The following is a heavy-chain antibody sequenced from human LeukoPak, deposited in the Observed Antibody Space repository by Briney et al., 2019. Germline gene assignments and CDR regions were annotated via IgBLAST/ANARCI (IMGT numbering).Heavy chain of an antibody. CDR3: ARDPVDRRIAGATYPPYFDY. CDR2: INPNSGGT. Sequence: ASVKVSCKASGYTFTGYYMPWVRQAPGQGLEWMGWINPNSGGTNYAQKFQGRVTMTRDTSISTAYMELSRLRSDDTAVYSCARDPVDRRIAGATYPPYFDYWGQGTLVTVSS. J-gene: IGHJ4*02. V-gene: IGHV1-2*02. D-gene: IGHD1-26*01. CDR1: GYTFTGYY.